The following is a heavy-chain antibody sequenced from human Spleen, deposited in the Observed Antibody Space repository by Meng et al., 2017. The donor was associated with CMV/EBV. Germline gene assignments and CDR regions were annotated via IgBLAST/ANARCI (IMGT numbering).Heavy chain of an antibody. J-gene: IGHJ5*02. D-gene: IGHD2-2*01. CDR2: IDARDSDI. CDR1: GYSFTNYW. Sequence: KVSCKASGYSFTNYWIGWVRQMPGKGLEWMGIIDARDSDIRYNPSFQGQVTISVDRSISTTYLQWSSLKASDTAMYYCTRTGQLLLQKFDPWGQGTLVTVSS. V-gene: IGHV5-51*01. CDR3: TRTGQLLLQKFDP.